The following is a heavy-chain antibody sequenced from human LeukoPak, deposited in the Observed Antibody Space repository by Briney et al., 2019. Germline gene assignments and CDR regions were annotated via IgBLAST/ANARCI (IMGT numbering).Heavy chain of an antibody. Sequence: GESLKISCKGSGYSFTSYWIGWVRQMPGKGLEWMGIIYPGDSDTRYSPSFQGQVTISADKSISTAYLQWSSLKASDTAMYYCARLTLMITFGGVIAPFDYWGQGTLVTVSS. CDR3: ARLTLMITFGGVIAPFDY. J-gene: IGHJ4*02. D-gene: IGHD3-16*02. V-gene: IGHV5-51*01. CDR2: IYPGDSDT. CDR1: GYSFTSYW.